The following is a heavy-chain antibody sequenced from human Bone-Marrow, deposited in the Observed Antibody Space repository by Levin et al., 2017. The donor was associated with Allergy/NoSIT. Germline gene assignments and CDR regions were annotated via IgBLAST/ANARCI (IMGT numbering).Heavy chain of an antibody. Sequence: GSLRLSCNVSGASIKTYFWSWIRQPPGKGLEWIGYISYSGTTNYNPSLKSRVTISLDTSKNHISLRLISVTAADAAIYYCARDKSGNYFSFDSWGEGTLVAVSS. CDR1: GASIKTYF. D-gene: IGHD1-26*01. CDR3: ARDKSGNYFSFDS. CDR2: ISYSGTT. J-gene: IGHJ4*02. V-gene: IGHV4-59*01.